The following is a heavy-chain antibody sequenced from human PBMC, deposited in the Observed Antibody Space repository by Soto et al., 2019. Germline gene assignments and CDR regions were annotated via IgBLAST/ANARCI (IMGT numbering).Heavy chain of an antibody. CDR1: GGSFSGYY. V-gene: IGHV4-34*01. J-gene: IGHJ6*03. Sequence: SETLSLTCAVYGGSFSGYYWGWIRQPPGKGLEWIGEINHSGSTNYNPSLKSRVTISVDTSKNQFSLKLSSVTAADTAVYYCARGLSTGYSYYYYYMDVWGKGTTVTVSS. D-gene: IGHD3-9*01. CDR2: INHSGST. CDR3: ARGLSTGYSYYYYYMDV.